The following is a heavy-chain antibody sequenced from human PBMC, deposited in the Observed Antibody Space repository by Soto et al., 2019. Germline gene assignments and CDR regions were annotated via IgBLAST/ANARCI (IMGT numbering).Heavy chain of an antibody. CDR3: ARTYYDFWSGYLSLEHYYYYYGMDV. Sequence: GGSLRLSCAASGFTFSSYGMHWVRQAPGKGLEWVAVIWYDGSNKYYADSVKGRFTISRDNSKNTLYLQMNSLRAEDTAVYYCARTYYDFWSGYLSLEHYYYYYGMDVWGQGTTVTVSS. CDR2: IWYDGSNK. CDR1: GFTFSSYG. V-gene: IGHV3-33*01. D-gene: IGHD3-3*01. J-gene: IGHJ6*02.